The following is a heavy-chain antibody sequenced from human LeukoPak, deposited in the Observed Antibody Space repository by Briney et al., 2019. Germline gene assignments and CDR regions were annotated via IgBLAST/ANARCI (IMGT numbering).Heavy chain of an antibody. D-gene: IGHD3-10*01. CDR3: ASGSITMVRGVIISNPTEVDY. V-gene: IGHV1-69*01. Sequence: ASVKVSRKASLCTLISYAISWVGQAPARGREWVGGMIPIYGTANYAQNSQGRVTITADESTSTAYMELSSLRSEATAVYYCASGSITMVRGVIISNPTEVDYWGQGTLVTVSS. J-gene: IGHJ4*02. CDR2: MIPIYGTA. CDR1: LCTLISYA.